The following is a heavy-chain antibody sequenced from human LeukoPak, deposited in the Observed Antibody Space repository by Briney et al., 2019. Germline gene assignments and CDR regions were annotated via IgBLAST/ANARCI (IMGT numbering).Heavy chain of an antibody. CDR3: AKDSYYDSSGYYVA. V-gene: IGHV3-23*01. CDR1: GFTITNYA. Sequence: PGGSLRLSCAASGFTITNYAMSWIRQAPGKGLEWVSGISGSGGSTYHTDSVKGRFTISRDNSKNTLYLQMNSLRAEDTAVYYCAKDSYYDSSGYYVAWGQGTLVTVSS. D-gene: IGHD3-22*01. J-gene: IGHJ5*02. CDR2: ISGSGGST.